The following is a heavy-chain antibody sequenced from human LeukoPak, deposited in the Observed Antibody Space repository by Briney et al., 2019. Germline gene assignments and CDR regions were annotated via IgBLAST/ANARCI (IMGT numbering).Heavy chain of an antibody. Sequence: GGSLRLSCAASGFTFSRHWMGCVRQAPGKALEWVASIKQDGSQYYVDSVKGRFFISRENAKNSVSLQMNSLRGEDTAVYYCARGPDFGDRLDYFDYWGQGTLVTVS. CDR3: ARGPDFGDRLDYFDY. D-gene: IGHD4-17*01. CDR1: GFTFSRHW. V-gene: IGHV3-7*01. CDR2: IKQDGSQ. J-gene: IGHJ4*02.